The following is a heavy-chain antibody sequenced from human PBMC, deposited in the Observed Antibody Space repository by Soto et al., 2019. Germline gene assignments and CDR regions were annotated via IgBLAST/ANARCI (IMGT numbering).Heavy chain of an antibody. CDR2: IWYDGSNK. Sequence: QVQLVGSGGGVVQPGRSLRLSCAASGFTFSSYGMHWVRQAPGKGLEWVAGIWYDGSNKYYADSVKGRFTISRDNSKNTLYLQMNSLRAEDTAVYYCARALGIAARPLDYWGQGTLVTVSS. CDR3: ARALGIAARPLDY. V-gene: IGHV3-33*01. D-gene: IGHD6-6*01. J-gene: IGHJ4*02. CDR1: GFTFSSYG.